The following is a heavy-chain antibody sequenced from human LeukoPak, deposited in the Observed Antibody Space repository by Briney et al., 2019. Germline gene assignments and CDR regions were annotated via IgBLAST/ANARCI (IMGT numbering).Heavy chain of an antibody. CDR1: GGSISSYY. D-gene: IGHD6-13*01. CDR3: ARTTYSSSWYAESDDYFDY. CDR2: IYTSGST. V-gene: IGHV4-4*07. Sequence: SETLSLTCTVSGGSISSYYWSWIRQPAGKGLEWIGRIYTSGSTNYNPSLKSRVTMSVDTSKNQFSLKLSSVTAADTAVYYCARTTYSSSWYAESDDYFDYWDQGTLVTVSS. J-gene: IGHJ4*02.